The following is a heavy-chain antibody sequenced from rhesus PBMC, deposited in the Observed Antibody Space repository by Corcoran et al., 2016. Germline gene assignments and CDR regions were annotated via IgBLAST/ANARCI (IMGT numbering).Heavy chain of an antibody. J-gene: IGHJ4*01. CDR3: TSVGIAAAEYYCDY. D-gene: IGHD6-43*01. CDR2: ISSASSYI. Sequence: EVQLVESGGGLVQPGGSLRLSCAASGFTFSSYGMSWVRQAPGKGLEWVASISSASSYIYYADSVKGRFTIARDNAKNLLSLQMNSLRAEDTALYYCTSVGIAAAEYYCDYWGQGVLVTVSS. CDR1: GFTFSSYG. V-gene: IGHV3S16*01.